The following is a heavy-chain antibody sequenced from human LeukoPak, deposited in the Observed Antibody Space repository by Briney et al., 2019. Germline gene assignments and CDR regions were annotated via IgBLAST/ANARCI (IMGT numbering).Heavy chain of an antibody. Sequence: KASETLSLTCTVSGGSISSSNYYWPWIRQPPGKGLEWIGSVYYSGTTYYNPSLMSRATISADTSKNQFSLKLSSVTAADTAAYYCARLPRGSSPDYYYYYMDVWGKGIMVTVSS. CDR3: ARLPRGSSPDYYYYYMDV. D-gene: IGHD6-6*01. CDR1: GGSISSSNYY. CDR2: VYYSGTT. J-gene: IGHJ6*03. V-gene: IGHV4-39*07.